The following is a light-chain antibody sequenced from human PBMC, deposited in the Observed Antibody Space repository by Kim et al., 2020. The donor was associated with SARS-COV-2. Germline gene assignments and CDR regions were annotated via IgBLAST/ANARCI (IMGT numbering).Light chain of an antibody. CDR3: QQYYYSPLT. V-gene: IGKV1-39*01. CDR1: QSITNF. CDR2: AAS. Sequence: SASVGDRVPITCRASQSITNFLTWYQQKPGKAPKLLIYAASSLHSGVPSRFSGSGSGTDFTLTISSLQPDDFASYYCQQYYYSPLTFGGGTKLEIK. J-gene: IGKJ4*01.